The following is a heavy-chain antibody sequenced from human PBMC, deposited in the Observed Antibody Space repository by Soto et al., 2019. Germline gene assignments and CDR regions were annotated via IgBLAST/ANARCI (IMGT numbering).Heavy chain of an antibody. CDR2: ISGSGGST. D-gene: IGHD5-18*01. CDR1: GFTFSSYA. Sequence: GGSLRLSCAASGFTFSSYAMSWVRQAPGKGLEWVSAISGSGGSTYYADSVKGRFTISRDNSKNTLYLQMNSLRAEDTAVYYCAKTGWDTAMVIDGYTGSLYWGQGTLVTVSS. CDR3: AKTGWDTAMVIDGYTGSLY. J-gene: IGHJ4*02. V-gene: IGHV3-23*01.